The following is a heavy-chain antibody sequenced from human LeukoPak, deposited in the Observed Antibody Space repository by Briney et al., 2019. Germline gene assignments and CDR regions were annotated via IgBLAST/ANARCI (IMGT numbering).Heavy chain of an antibody. Sequence: GGSLRLSCAASGFTFSSYEMNWVRQAPGKGLEWVAVIWYDGSNKYYADSVKGRFTISRDNSKNTLYLQMNSLRAEDTAVYYCARDLDCSSTSYYVIAVAGTLSLPDYWGQGTLVTVSS. CDR2: IWYDGSNK. CDR1: GFTFSSYE. D-gene: IGHD2-2*01. CDR3: ARDLDCSSTSYYVIAVAGTLSLPDY. V-gene: IGHV3-33*08. J-gene: IGHJ4*02.